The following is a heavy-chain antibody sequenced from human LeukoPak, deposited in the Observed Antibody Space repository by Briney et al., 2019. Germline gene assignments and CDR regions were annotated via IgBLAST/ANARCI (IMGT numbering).Heavy chain of an antibody. CDR2: IYSGGTT. CDR1: GFTVSSNY. J-gene: IGHJ4*02. Sequence: GGSLRLSCAASGFTVSSNYMNWVRQAPGQGLEWVSIIYSGGTTYYADSVKGRFTISRDNSKSTLYLQMNSLRAEDTAVYYCAKDESWKASGSYYRMGGYWGQGTLVTVSS. CDR3: AKDESWKASGSYYRMGGY. V-gene: IGHV3-53*05. D-gene: IGHD3-10*01.